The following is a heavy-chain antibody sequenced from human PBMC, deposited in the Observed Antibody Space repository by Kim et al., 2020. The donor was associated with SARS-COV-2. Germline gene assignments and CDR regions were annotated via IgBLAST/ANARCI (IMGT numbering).Heavy chain of an antibody. V-gene: IGHV4-34*01. J-gene: IGHJ3*02. CDR3: AGSYDSSGYRTGAFDI. Sequence: SLKGRVTISVDTSKNQFSLKLGSVTAADTAVYYCAGSYDSSGYRTGAFDIWDQGTMVTVSS. D-gene: IGHD3-22*01.